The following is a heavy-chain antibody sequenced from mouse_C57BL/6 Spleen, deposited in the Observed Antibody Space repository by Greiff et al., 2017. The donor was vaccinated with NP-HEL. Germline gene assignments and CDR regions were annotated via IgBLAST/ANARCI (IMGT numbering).Heavy chain of an antibody. CDR3: ARGIYLYYFDY. CDR1: GYTFTSYW. Sequence: QVQLQQSGAELVRPGSSVKLSCKASGYTFTSYWMHWVKQRPIQGLEWIGNIDPSDSETHYNQKFKDKATLTVDKSSSTAYMQLSSLTSEDSAVYYCARGIYLYYFDYWGQGTTLTVSS. V-gene: IGHV1-52*01. CDR2: IDPSDSET. J-gene: IGHJ2*01. D-gene: IGHD1-1*01.